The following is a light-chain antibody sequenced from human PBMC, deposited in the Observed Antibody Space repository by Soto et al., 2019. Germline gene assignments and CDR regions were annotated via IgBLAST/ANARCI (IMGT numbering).Light chain of an antibody. Sequence: QSVLTQPPSVSGAPGQRVTISCTGSSSNIGAGYDVHWYQQHPGKAPKLIIFDVSNRPPGVSNRFSGSRSGNTASLTISGLQAEDEADYYCSSYTISTLVFATGTKVTVL. V-gene: IGLV1-40*01. J-gene: IGLJ1*01. CDR3: SSYTISTLV. CDR1: SSNIGAGYD. CDR2: DVS.